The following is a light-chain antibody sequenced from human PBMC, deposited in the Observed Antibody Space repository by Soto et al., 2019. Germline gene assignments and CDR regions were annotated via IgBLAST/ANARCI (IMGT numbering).Light chain of an antibody. CDR3: QQYYSYPLG. Sequence: AIRMTQSPSSLSASTGDRVTITCRASQGISSYLAWYQQKPGKAPKLLIYAASTLQSGVPSRFSGSGSGTDFTLTISCLQSEAFATYYCQQYYSYPLGFGGGTKVEIK. CDR2: AAS. J-gene: IGKJ4*01. CDR1: QGISSY. V-gene: IGKV1-8*01.